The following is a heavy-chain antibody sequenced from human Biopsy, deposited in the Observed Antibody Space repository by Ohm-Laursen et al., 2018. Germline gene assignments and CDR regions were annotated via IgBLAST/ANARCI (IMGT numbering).Heavy chain of an antibody. J-gene: IGHJ2*01. CDR2: VYYTGST. V-gene: IGHV4-59*01. Sequence: SETLSLTCSASDGSINSYYWNWIRQPPGKGLQWIGYVYYTGSTDYNPSLQSRVTISVDTSKNHFSLRLRSVTPADTAIYYCARDRGHYSDRTVPGYFDLWGRGTLVTVSS. CDR3: ARDRGHYSDRTVPGYFDL. D-gene: IGHD3-22*01. CDR1: DGSINSYY.